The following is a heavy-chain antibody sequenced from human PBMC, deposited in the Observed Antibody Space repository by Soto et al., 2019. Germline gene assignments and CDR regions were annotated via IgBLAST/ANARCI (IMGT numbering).Heavy chain of an antibody. Sequence: SETLSLTCAVYGGSFSGYYWSWIRQPPGKGLEWIGEINHSGSTNYNPSLKSRVTISVDTSKNQFSLKLSSVTAADTAVYYCARGLGVVVTAHYGIRWFDPWGQGTLVTVSS. CDR1: GGSFSGYY. J-gene: IGHJ5*02. V-gene: IGHV4-34*01. D-gene: IGHD2-21*02. CDR2: INHSGST. CDR3: ARGLGVVVTAHYGIRWFDP.